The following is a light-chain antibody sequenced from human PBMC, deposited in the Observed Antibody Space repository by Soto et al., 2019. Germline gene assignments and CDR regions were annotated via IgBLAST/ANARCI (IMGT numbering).Light chain of an antibody. CDR3: QQYGSAPT. Sequence: EIVLTQSPGTLSLSPGERATLSCRASQSVSSSYLAWYQQKPGQAPRLLIYGASSRATGIPDMFSGSGSGTDFTLTISRLEPEDFAVYYRQQYGSAPTFVQGTKVEIK. CDR2: GAS. J-gene: IGKJ1*01. CDR1: QSVSSSY. V-gene: IGKV3-20*01.